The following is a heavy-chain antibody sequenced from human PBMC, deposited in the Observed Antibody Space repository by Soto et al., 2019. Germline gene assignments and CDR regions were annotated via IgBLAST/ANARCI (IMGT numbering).Heavy chain of an antibody. J-gene: IGHJ4*02. CDR1: SDSIRGYY. CDR3: AREPLT. V-gene: IGHV4-31*03. CDR2: IYYSGST. Sequence: SETLSLTCTVSSDSIRGYYWSWIRQHPGKGLEWIGYIYYSGSTYYNPSLKSRVTISVDTSKNQFSLKLSSVTAAGTAVYYCAREPLTWGQGTLVTVSS.